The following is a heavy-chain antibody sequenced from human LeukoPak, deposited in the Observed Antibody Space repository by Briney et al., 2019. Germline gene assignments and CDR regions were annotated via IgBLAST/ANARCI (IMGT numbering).Heavy chain of an antibody. CDR2: IKHDGSEE. CDR3: GYTNNFYH. J-gene: IGHJ4*02. CDR1: GLSISGQW. Sequence: PGESLRLSCVASGLSISGQWMNWVRQAPGQGLEWVANIKHDGSEEYYVDSVKGRFTVSRGDGGNSVSLQMNSVRAEDTAVYYCGYTNNFYHWGQGTLVVVSS. D-gene: IGHD3-16*02. V-gene: IGHV3-7*01.